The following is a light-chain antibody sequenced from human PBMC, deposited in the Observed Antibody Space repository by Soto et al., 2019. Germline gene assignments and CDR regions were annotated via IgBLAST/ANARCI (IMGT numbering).Light chain of an antibody. V-gene: IGKV3-20*01. CDR2: DAS. Sequence: EIVLTQSPGTLSLSAGERATLSCRASQSVSSSNLAWYQQKPGQAPRLLIFDASRRATGAPDRFSGSGSGTDFTLTISRLEPDDFAVYYCQQYGSSPPVTFGGGTKVEI. J-gene: IGKJ4*01. CDR3: QQYGSSPPVT. CDR1: QSVSSSN.